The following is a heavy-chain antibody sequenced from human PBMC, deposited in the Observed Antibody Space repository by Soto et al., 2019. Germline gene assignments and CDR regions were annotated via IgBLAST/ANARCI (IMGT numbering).Heavy chain of an antibody. J-gene: IGHJ4*02. D-gene: IGHD1-26*01. CDR1: GGSISSRGYY. Sequence: SETLSLTCTVSGGSISSRGYYWGWIRQPPGKGLEWIGTIYYSGSTYYNPSLKSRVTISVDTSKNQFSLKLSSVTAADTAVYYCARQSGSTDFDYWGQGTLVTVSS. V-gene: IGHV4-39*01. CDR3: ARQSGSTDFDY. CDR2: IYYSGST.